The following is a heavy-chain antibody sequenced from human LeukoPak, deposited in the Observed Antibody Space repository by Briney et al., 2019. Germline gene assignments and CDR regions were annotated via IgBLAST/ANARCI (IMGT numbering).Heavy chain of an antibody. D-gene: IGHD3-22*01. CDR1: GFTFSSYA. CDR2: ISYDGSNK. Sequence: GGSLRLSCAASGFTFSSYAMHWVRQAPGKGLEWVAVISYDGSNKYYADSVKGRFTISRDNSKNTLYLQMNSLRAEDTAVYYCAKDYYDSSGYYYDAFDIWGQGTMVTVSS. CDR3: AKDYYDSSGYYYDAFDI. J-gene: IGHJ3*02. V-gene: IGHV3-30-3*01.